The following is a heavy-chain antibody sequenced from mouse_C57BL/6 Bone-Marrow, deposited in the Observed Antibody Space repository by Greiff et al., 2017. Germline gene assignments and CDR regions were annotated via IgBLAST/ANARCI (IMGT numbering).Heavy chain of an antibody. Sequence: VQLVESGAELVRPGTSVKMSCKASGYTFTNYWIGWAKQRPGHGLEWIGDIYPGGGYTNYNEKFKGKATLTADKSSSTAYMQFSSLTSEDSAIYYCARYPLYGSSYWYFDVWGTGTTVTVSS. CDR2: IYPGGGYT. D-gene: IGHD1-1*01. CDR3: ARYPLYGSSYWYFDV. CDR1: GYTFTNYW. J-gene: IGHJ1*03. V-gene: IGHV1-63*01.